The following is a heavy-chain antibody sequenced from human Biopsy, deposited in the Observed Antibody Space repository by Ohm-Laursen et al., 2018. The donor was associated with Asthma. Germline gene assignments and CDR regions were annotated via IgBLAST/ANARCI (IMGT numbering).Heavy chain of an antibody. V-gene: IGHV3-53*01. CDR1: RFTYE. CDR2: IYSGGTS. CDR3: ARGDSSGWSQYYFDY. J-gene: IGHJ4*02. D-gene: IGHD6-19*01. Sequence: SLRLSCAASRFTYEMHCVRQAPGKGLEWVSVIYSGGTSHTADSVRGRFTISRDYSKNTLYLQMHSLRAEDTAVYYCARGDSSGWSQYYFDYWGQGTLVTVSS.